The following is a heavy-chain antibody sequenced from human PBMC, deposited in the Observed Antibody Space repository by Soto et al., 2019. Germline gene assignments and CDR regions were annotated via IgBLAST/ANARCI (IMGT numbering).Heavy chain of an antibody. CDR1: GGSISSSSYY. CDR3: ATSSGWYVDWYFDL. D-gene: IGHD6-19*01. CDR2: IYYSGST. J-gene: IGHJ2*01. V-gene: IGHV4-39*01. Sequence: QLQLQESGPGLVKPSETLSLTCTVSGGSISSSSYYWGWIRQPPGKGLEWIGSIYYSGSTYYNPSLKSRVTISVDTSMNQFSLKLSSVTAADTAVYYGATSSGWYVDWYFDLWGRGTLVTVSS.